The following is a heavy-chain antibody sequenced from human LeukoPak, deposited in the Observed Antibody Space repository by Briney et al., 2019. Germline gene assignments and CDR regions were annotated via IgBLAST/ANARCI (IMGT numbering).Heavy chain of an antibody. J-gene: IGHJ5*02. Sequence: PSETLSLTCTVSGGSISSYYWSWIRQPAGKGLEWIGRIYTSGSTNYNPSLKSRVTMSVDTSKNQFSLKLSSVTAADTAVYYCAREWSRRAQNNWFDPWGQGTLVTVSS. CDR3: AREWSRRAQNNWFDP. CDR1: GGSISSYY. V-gene: IGHV4-4*07. CDR2: IYTSGST. D-gene: IGHD2-15*01.